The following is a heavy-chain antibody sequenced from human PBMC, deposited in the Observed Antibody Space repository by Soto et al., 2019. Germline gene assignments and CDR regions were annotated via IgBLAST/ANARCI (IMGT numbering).Heavy chain of an antibody. D-gene: IGHD2-15*01. CDR3: ARHPGGRGYYYGMDV. CDR2: IIPIFGTA. J-gene: IGHJ6*02. CDR1: GGTFSSYA. V-gene: IGHV1-69*13. Sequence: SVKASCKASGGTFSSYAISWVRQAPGQGLEWMGGIIPIFGTANYAQKFQGRVTITANESTSTAYMELSSLRSEDTAVYYCARHPGGRGYYYGMDVWGQGTTVTVSS.